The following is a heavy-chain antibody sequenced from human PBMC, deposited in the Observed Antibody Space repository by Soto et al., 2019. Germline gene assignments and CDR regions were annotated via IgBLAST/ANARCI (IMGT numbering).Heavy chain of an antibody. V-gene: IGHV1-69*13. Sequence: SVKVSCKASGGTFSSYAISWVRQAPGQGLEWMGGIIPIFGTANYAQKFQGRVTITADESTSTAYMELSSLRSEDTAVYYCAGSWVTNPHPPYSGSYHAWGQGTLVTVSS. D-gene: IGHD1-26*01. CDR1: GGTFSSYA. CDR3: AGSWVTNPHPPYSGSYHA. CDR2: IIPIFGTA. J-gene: IGHJ5*02.